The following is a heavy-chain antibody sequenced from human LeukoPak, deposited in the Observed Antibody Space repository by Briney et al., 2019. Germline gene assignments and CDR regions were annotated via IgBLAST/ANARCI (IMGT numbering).Heavy chain of an antibody. CDR1: GFTFSSYE. Sequence: GGSLRLSCAASGFTFSSYEMNWVRQAPGKGLEWVAVISYDGSNKYYADSVKGRFTISRDNSKNTLYLQMNSLRAEDTAVYYCAKDLMDVWGKGTTVTVSS. CDR3: AKDLMDV. J-gene: IGHJ6*04. CDR2: ISYDGSNK. V-gene: IGHV3-30*18.